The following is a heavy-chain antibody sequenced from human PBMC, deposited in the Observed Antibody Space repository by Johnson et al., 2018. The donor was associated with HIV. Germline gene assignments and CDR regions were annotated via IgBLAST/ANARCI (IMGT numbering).Heavy chain of an antibody. J-gene: IGHJ3*02. Sequence: QVQLVESGGGLVQPGGSLRLSCAASGFSFSFYGIHWVRQAPGKGLEWVAFIRYDASNRYYSDSVMGRFTISRDTSKNTVFLQMNSLRAEDTALYYCARFGSGTNAFDIWGQGTMVTVSS. V-gene: IGHV3-30*02. CDR2: IRYDASNR. CDR1: GFSFSFYG. D-gene: IGHD1-14*01. CDR3: ARFGSGTNAFDI.